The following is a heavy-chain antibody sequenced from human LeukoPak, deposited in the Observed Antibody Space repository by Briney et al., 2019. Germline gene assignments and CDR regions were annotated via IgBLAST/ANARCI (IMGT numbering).Heavy chain of an antibody. CDR3: ARVRTYYDFWSGYYAP. CDR1: GDSISSSSYY. CDR2: ISHGGST. D-gene: IGHD3-3*01. V-gene: IGHV4-39*07. Sequence: SEALSLTCTVSGDSISSSSYYWGWIRQPPGKGLEWIGSISHGGSTYYNPSLKSRVTISVDTSKNQFSLKLSSVTAADTAVYYCARVRTYYDFWSGYYAPWGQGTLVTVSS. J-gene: IGHJ4*02.